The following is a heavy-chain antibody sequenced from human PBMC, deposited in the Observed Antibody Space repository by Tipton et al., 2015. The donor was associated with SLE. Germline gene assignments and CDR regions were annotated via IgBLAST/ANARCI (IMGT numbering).Heavy chain of an antibody. D-gene: IGHD6-13*01. CDR2: IFHSGGT. CDR3: ARGASAACTYL. CDR1: GGSVSPYY. J-gene: IGHJ5*02. Sequence: TLSLTCTVSGGSVSPYYWNWIRQSPGKGLERIGYIFHSGGTNYNPSLKSRVTILVDTSKNQVSLRLSSVSAADTAIYYCARGASAACTYLWGQGTLVTVSS. V-gene: IGHV4-59*02.